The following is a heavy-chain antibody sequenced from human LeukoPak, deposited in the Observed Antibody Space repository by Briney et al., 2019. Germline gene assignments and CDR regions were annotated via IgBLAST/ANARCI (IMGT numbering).Heavy chain of an antibody. CDR3: AKGQGYSYHYLDY. CDR2: INGNGAST. Sequence: GGSLRLSCAASGFTFNTHAMSWVRQAPGKGLEWVSGINGNGASTYYSDSVKGRFTISRDNSKNTLYLQMSSLRAEDTAVYYCAKGQGYSYHYLDYWGQGTLVTVSS. CDR1: GFTFNTHA. J-gene: IGHJ4*02. D-gene: IGHD5-18*01. V-gene: IGHV3-23*01.